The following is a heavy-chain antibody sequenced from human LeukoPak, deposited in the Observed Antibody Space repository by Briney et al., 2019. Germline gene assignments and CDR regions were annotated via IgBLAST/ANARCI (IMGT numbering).Heavy chain of an antibody. Sequence: GGSLRLSCAASGFTFSSYAMHWVRQAPGKGLEWVAVISYDGSNKYYADSVKGRFTISRDNSKNTLYLQMNSLRAEDTAVYYCARGHSGWVDYWGQGTLVTVSS. CDR1: GFTFSSYA. J-gene: IGHJ4*02. D-gene: IGHD6-19*01. CDR2: ISYDGSNK. CDR3: ARGHSGWVDY. V-gene: IGHV3-30-3*01.